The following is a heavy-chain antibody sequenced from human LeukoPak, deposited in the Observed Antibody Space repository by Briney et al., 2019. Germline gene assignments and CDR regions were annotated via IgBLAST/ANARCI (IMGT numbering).Heavy chain of an antibody. CDR1: GFTFRNYA. D-gene: IGHD2-2*01. CDR3: VKGSSSSRPYYFDY. CDR2: ISGGST. J-gene: IGHJ4*02. Sequence: GGSLRLSCAASGFTFRNYAMSWVRQAPGKGLEWVSAISGGSTYYADSVKGRCTISRDNSKNTMYLQMNSPRAEDTAIYYCVKGSSSSRPYYFDYWGQGTLVTVSS. V-gene: IGHV3-23*01.